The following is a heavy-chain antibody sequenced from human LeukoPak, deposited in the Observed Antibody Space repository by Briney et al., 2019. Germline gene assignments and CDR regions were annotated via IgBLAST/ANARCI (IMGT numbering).Heavy chain of an antibody. CDR1: GGSISSSSYY. V-gene: IGHV4-39*01. Sequence: ASETLFLTCTVSGGSISSSSYYWGWIRQPPGKGLEWIGSIYYSGSTYYNPSLKSRVTISVDTSKNQFSLKLSSVTAADTAVYYCARLGITTDYWGQGTLVTVSS. J-gene: IGHJ4*02. CDR2: IYYSGST. D-gene: IGHD3-10*01. CDR3: ARLGITTDY.